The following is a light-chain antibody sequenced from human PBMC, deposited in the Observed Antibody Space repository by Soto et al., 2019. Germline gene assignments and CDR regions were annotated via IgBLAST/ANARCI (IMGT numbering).Light chain of an antibody. CDR3: QQYNIWPQT. Sequence: DVHMTLSPYSMSASVGYRVTIPCRASQSISDFLNWYQQKQGKAPKPLIYAASTLQSGVPSRFSGSGYGTEFNLTISSLQSEDFAVYFCQQYNIWPQTFGQGTKVDIK. J-gene: IGKJ1*01. CDR2: AAS. CDR1: QSISDF. V-gene: IGKV1-39*01.